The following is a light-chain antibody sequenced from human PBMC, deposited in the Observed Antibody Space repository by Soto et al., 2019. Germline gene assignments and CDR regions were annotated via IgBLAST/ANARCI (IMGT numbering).Light chain of an antibody. Sequence: QSAPTQPASVSGSPGQSITIPCSGTASDVRTHKPVSWYQQHPGKAPKLIIYEGTKRPSGVSDRFSASKSGNTAPLTISGLQTEDEAHYYCCSYAGTWVFGGGTKLTVL. J-gene: IGLJ3*02. V-gene: IGLV2-23*01. CDR2: EGT. CDR1: ASDVRTHKP. CDR3: CSYAGTWV.